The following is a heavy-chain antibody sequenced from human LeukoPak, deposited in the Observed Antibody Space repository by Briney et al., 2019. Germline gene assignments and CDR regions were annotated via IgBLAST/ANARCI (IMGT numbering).Heavy chain of an antibody. Sequence: SETLSLTCTVSGGSISSSSYYWGWIRQPPGKGLECIGSIYYSGSTYYNPSLKSRVTISVDTSKNQFSLKLSSVTAADTAVYYCARENCSGGSCYFPYFDYWGQGTLVTVSS. CDR2: IYYSGST. V-gene: IGHV4-39*07. CDR1: GGSISSSSYY. J-gene: IGHJ4*02. CDR3: ARENCSGGSCYFPYFDY. D-gene: IGHD2-15*01.